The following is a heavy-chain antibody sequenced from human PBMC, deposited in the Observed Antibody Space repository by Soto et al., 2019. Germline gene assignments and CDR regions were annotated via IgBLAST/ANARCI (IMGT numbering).Heavy chain of an antibody. Sequence: GGSLRLSCAASGFTFSSYGMHWVRQAPGKGLEWVAVISYDGSNKYYADSVKGRFTISRDNSKNTLYLQMNSLRAEDTAVYYCAKWSGYSYGCDYWGQGTLVTVPS. CDR1: GFTFSSYG. D-gene: IGHD5-18*01. V-gene: IGHV3-30*18. CDR2: ISYDGSNK. CDR3: AKWSGYSYGCDY. J-gene: IGHJ4*02.